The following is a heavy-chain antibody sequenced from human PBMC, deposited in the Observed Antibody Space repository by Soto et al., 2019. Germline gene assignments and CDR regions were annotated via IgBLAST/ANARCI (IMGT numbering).Heavy chain of an antibody. Sequence: SETLSLTCTVSGGSISSGDYYWSWIRQPPGKGLEWIGYIYYSGSTYYNPSLKSRVTISVDTSKNQFSLKLSSVTAADTAVYYCARATPPNYDYVWGSYRESYDFDYWGQATLVTVSS. J-gene: IGHJ4*02. CDR1: GGSISSGDYY. CDR2: IYYSGST. D-gene: IGHD3-16*02. V-gene: IGHV4-30-4*01. CDR3: ARATPPNYDYVWGSYRESYDFDY.